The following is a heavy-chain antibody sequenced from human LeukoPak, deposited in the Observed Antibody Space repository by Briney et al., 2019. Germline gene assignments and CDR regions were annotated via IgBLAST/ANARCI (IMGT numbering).Heavy chain of an antibody. CDR2: IIPIFGTA. V-gene: IGHV1-69*13. Sequence: SVKVSCKASGYTFTDHYMHWVRQAPGQGLEWMGGIIPIFGTANYAQKFQGRVTITADESTSTAYMELSSLRSEDTAVYYCATRDGIVVVPAAINENAFDIWGQGTMVTVSS. CDR1: GYTFTDHY. D-gene: IGHD2-2*02. J-gene: IGHJ3*02. CDR3: ATRDGIVVVPAAINENAFDI.